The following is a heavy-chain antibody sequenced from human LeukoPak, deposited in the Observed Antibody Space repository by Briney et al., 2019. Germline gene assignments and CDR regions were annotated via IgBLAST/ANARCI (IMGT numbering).Heavy chain of an antibody. J-gene: IGHJ6*02. V-gene: IGHV4-34*01. CDR3: ARVGVQGVTYYYYYGMDV. CDR1: GGSFSGYY. CDR2: INHSGST. D-gene: IGHD3-10*01. Sequence: SETLSLTCAVYGGSFSGYYWSWIRQPPGKGLEWIGEINHSGSTNYNPSLKSRVTISVDTSKNQFSLKLSSVTAADTAVYYCARVGVQGVTYYYYYGMDVWGQGTTVTVSS.